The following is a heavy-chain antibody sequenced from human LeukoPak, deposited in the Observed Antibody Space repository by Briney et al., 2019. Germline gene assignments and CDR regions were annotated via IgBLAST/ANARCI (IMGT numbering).Heavy chain of an antibody. Sequence: GRSLRLSCAASGFTFTSSGLHWVRQAPGKGLEWVALIWYDGSNKYYADSVKGRFTISRDNSKNTVYLQMNSLRAEDTAVYYCARAVFAGDLLTGYWYFDLWGRGTLVTVSS. CDR3: ARAVFAGDLLTGYWYFDL. D-gene: IGHD1-20*01. J-gene: IGHJ2*01. V-gene: IGHV3-33*01. CDR1: GFTFTSSG. CDR2: IWYDGSNK.